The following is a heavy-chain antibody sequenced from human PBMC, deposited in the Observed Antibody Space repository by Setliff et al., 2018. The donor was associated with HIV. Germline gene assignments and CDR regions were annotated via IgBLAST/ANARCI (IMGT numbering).Heavy chain of an antibody. V-gene: IGHV3-74*01. Sequence: GGSLRLSCAASGFNLSAPLSAHWMHWVRQAPGRGLMWVSHINSDGRGISYADSVRGRFTISRDNADNSLYLDMSSLRAEDTAVYYCVRGGLYFFDSLLWGQGILVTVSS. J-gene: IGHJ4*02. D-gene: IGHD3-9*01. CDR2: INSDGRGI. CDR3: VRGGLYFFDSLL. CDR1: GFNLSAPLSAHW.